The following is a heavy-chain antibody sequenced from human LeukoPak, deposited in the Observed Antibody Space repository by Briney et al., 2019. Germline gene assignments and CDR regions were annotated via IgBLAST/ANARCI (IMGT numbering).Heavy chain of an antibody. CDR2: ISGSGGGT. D-gene: IGHD2-8*01. CDR1: GFTFSSYA. CDR3: AKNIVLIVYAPGC. V-gene: IGHV3-23*01. J-gene: IGHJ4*02. Sequence: GGSLRLSCAASGFTFSSYAMIWVRQAPGKGLEWVSTISGSGGGTYYADSVKGRFTISRDNSKNTLYLQMNSLRAEDTAVYYCAKNIVLIVYAPGCWGQGTLVTVSS.